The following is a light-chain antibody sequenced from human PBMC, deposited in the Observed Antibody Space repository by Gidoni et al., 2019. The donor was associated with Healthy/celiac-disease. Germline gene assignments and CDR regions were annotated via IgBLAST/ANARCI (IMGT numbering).Light chain of an antibody. CDR1: NIGRKS. J-gene: IGLJ2*01. V-gene: IGLV3-21*04. Sequence: SYVLTQPPSVSVAPGTTARITCGGNNIGRKSVHWYQQKPGQAPVLVIYYDSDRPSGIPERFSGSNSGNTDTRTISRVEAGDEADYYCQVWDSSSDHVVFGGGTKLTVL. CDR3: QVWDSSSDHVV. CDR2: YDS.